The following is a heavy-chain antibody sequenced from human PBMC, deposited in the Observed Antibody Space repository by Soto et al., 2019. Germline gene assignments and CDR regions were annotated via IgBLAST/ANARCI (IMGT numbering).Heavy chain of an antibody. D-gene: IGHD6-19*01. Sequence: EVQLVESVGGLIQPGGSLRLSSAASGFTVSSKYMTWVRQAPGKGLEWVSVIYGGGTTYYADSVKGRFTISRDNSKTTLELQMNSLRAEDTVVYYCVQTTGWPGFDFWGQGTRVTVSS. V-gene: IGHV3-53*01. CDR3: VQTTGWPGFDF. CDR2: IYGGGTT. CDR1: GFTVSSKY. J-gene: IGHJ4*02.